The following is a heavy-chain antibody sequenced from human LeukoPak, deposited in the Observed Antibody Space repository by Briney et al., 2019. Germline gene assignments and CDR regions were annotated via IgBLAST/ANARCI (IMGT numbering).Heavy chain of an antibody. V-gene: IGHV3-21*01. CDR2: ISSSSSYI. D-gene: IGHD2-2*01. CDR1: GFTFSSYT. J-gene: IGHJ4*02. CDR3: ARDKVAAAPGDY. Sequence: PGGSLRLSRAASGFTFSSYTMSWVRQAPGKGLEWVSSISSSSSYISYADSMRGRFTISRDNAKNSLYLQMNGLRAEDTAVYYCARDKVAAAPGDYWGQGTLVTVSS.